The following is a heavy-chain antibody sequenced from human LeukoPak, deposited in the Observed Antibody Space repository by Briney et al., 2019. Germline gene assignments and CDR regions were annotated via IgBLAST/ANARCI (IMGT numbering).Heavy chain of an antibody. CDR3: ARPPSRGYLSPFEY. Sequence: HGESLKISCKGSGYRFPTYWIAWVRQMPGKGLEWMGIIYPDESNIRYSPSFQGQVTISADKSISTAYLQWSSLKASDTAMYYCARPPSRGYLSPFEYWGQGTLVTVSS. J-gene: IGHJ4*02. CDR2: IYPDESNI. CDR1: GYRFPTYW. D-gene: IGHD2-2*03. V-gene: IGHV5-51*01.